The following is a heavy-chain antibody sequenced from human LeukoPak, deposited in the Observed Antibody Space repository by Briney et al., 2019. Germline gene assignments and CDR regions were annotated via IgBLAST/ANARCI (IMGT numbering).Heavy chain of an antibody. Sequence: SETLSLTCTVSGGSITSSSYYRGWIRQPPGKGLEWIGTFYYSGSTYYNPSLKSRATISADTSKNQFSLKLSSVTAADTAVYYCARLPSYYYGSGSYLRSIFPSWAPFDYWGQGTLVTVSS. CDR1: GGSITSSSYY. J-gene: IGHJ4*02. CDR3: ARLPSYYYGSGSYLRSIFPSWAPFDY. V-gene: IGHV4-39*01. D-gene: IGHD3-10*01. CDR2: FYYSGST.